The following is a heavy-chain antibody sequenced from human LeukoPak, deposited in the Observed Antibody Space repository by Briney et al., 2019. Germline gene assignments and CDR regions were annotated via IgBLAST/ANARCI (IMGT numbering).Heavy chain of an antibody. CDR3: ARGSYHYAPNFDS. CDR2: IYHNENT. J-gene: IGHJ4*02. D-gene: IGHD3-16*01. V-gene: IGHV4-30-2*01. Sequence: PSETLSLTCVVSGASISIGCYSWNWLRQPPGNALEWIGYIYHNENTNYNLSLRSRLTISGDMSKNQFSLQLASVTAAVTAVYFCARGSYHYAPNFDSWGQGSLVTVSS. CDR1: GASISIGCYS.